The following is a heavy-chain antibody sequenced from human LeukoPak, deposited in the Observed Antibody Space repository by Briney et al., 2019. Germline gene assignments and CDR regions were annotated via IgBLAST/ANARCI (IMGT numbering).Heavy chain of an antibody. J-gene: IGHJ4*02. V-gene: IGHV3-48*02. CDR1: GFTFSAYS. CDR2: ISSRSFTI. D-gene: IGHD2-15*01. CDR3: ARDGIGAATVEYYFDY. Sequence: GGSLRLSCAASGFTFSAYSMNWVRQAPGKGLDWVSYISSRSFTIYYADSVKGRFTISRDNAKNSLYLEMNSLRDEDTAVYYCARDGIGAATVEYYFDYWGQGTLVAVSS.